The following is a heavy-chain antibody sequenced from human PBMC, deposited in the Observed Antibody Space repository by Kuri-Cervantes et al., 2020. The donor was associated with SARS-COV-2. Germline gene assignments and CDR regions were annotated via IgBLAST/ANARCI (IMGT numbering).Heavy chain of an antibody. Sequence: LSLTCAASGFTFSSYGMHWVRQAPGKGLEWVAFIRYDGSNKYYADSVKGRFTISRDNSKNTLYLQMNSLRAEDTAVYYCAKSGAVAAAPRDYWGQGTLVTVSS. CDR3: AKSGAVAAAPRDY. J-gene: IGHJ4*02. D-gene: IGHD6-13*01. CDR1: GFTFSSYG. CDR2: IRYDGSNK. V-gene: IGHV3-30*02.